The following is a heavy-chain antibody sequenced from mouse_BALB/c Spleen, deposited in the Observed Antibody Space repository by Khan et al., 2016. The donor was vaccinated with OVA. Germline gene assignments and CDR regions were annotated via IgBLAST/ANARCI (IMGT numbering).Heavy chain of an antibody. V-gene: IGHV1-7*01. CDR2: INPTTGYT. CDR1: GYTFSSYW. Sequence: QVQLQQSGAEQAKPGASVKMSYKTSGYTFSSYWMHWVKQRPGQGLEWIGYINPTTGYTEYNEKFKDKATLSADKSSSTAYMQLTSLTSEDSAVNYWARERIAYWGQGTTLTVSS. J-gene: IGHJ2*01. CDR3: ARERIAY.